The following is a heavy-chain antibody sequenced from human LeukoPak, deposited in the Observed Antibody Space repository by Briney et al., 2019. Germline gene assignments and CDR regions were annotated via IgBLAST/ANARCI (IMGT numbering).Heavy chain of an antibody. J-gene: IGHJ4*02. CDR3: AKDQRLYGSQTYLVY. Sequence: GGSLKLSXAASGFSFNSYAMHWVRQAPGKGLEWVASTPYDGNSKYYADSVRGRFTISRDNSKDTLYLQMSSLRAEDTAVYYCAKDQRLYGSQTYLVYWGQGTLVTVSS. CDR2: TPYDGNSK. D-gene: IGHD3-10*01. V-gene: IGHV3-30*02. CDR1: GFSFNSYA.